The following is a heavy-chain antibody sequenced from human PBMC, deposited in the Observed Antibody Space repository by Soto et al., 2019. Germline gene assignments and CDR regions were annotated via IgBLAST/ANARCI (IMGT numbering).Heavy chain of an antibody. CDR2: LDPSGGNT. Sequence: QVQLVQSGAEVKESGASVKISCKASGYSFTGNYVHWLRQAPGQGLEWMGILDPSGGNTIYAQSFLDRLSVTRDTSTATVYLELGKLTSDDTPVYYCASRIGEAYAEPWSTLDNWGQGTLLTVSS. CDR1: GYSFTGNY. J-gene: IGHJ4*02. CDR3: ASRIGEAYAEPWSTLDN. V-gene: IGHV1-46*01. D-gene: IGHD2-2*01.